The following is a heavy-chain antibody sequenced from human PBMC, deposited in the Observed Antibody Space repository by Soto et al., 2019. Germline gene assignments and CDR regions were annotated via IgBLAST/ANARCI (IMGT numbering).Heavy chain of an antibody. J-gene: IGHJ6*01. CDR3: AADFNYYDSSGYLVDYYYYGMDV. V-gene: IGHV1-58*01. Sequence: KRYWKGAVYAFTVDPVQWRRQASRQRLEWIGWIVVGSGNTNYAQKFQERVTITRDMSTSTAYMELSSLRSEDTAVYYCAADFNYYDSSGYLVDYYYYGMDVWGQGTTVTVS. CDR1: VYAFTVDP. D-gene: IGHD3-22*01. CDR2: IVVGSGNT.